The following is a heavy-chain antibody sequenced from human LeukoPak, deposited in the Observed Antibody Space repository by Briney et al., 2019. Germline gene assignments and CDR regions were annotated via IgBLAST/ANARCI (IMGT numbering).Heavy chain of an antibody. Sequence: SETLSLTCTVSGDSINGFYWSWIRQPPGKGLEWIGYIYYSGSTNYNPSLKSRVTISVDTSRNQFSLKLSSVTAADTAVYYCAGGYEYYYDSSGYYSAWGQGTLVTVSS. CDR1: GDSINGFY. D-gene: IGHD3-22*01. J-gene: IGHJ4*02. CDR3: AGGYEYYYDSSGYYSA. CDR2: IYYSGST. V-gene: IGHV4-59*12.